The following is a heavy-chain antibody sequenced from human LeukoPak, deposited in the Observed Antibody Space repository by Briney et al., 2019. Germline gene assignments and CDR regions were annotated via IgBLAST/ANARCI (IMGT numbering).Heavy chain of an antibody. CDR3: ARMEMATAIFDY. V-gene: IGHV1-3*01. D-gene: IGHD5-24*01. CDR2: INAGNGNT. CDR1: GYTFTSYA. J-gene: IGHJ4*02. Sequence: GASVKVSCKASGYTFTSYAMHWVRQAPGQRLEWMGWINAGNGNTKYSQEFQGRVTMTTDTSTSTAYMELRSLRSDDTAMYYCARMEMATAIFDYWGQGTLVTVSS.